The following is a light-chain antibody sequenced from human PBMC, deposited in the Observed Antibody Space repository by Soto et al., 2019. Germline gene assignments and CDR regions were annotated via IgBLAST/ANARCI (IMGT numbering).Light chain of an antibody. CDR1: QSMSSW. J-gene: IGKJ1*01. Sequence: DIQMTKSPSPLSASVGDRVTITCRASQSMSSWLAWYQQKPGKAPKLLIYKASSLESGVPSRFSGSGSGTEFTLTISRLQPDDVATYYCQQYNSYWTFGQGTKVEIK. CDR2: KAS. CDR3: QQYNSYWT. V-gene: IGKV1-5*03.